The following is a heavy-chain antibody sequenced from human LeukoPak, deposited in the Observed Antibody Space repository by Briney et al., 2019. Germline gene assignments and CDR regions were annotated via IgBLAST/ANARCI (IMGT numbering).Heavy chain of an antibody. D-gene: IGHD6-19*01. CDR1: GGSIFSNY. J-gene: IGHJ4*02. Sequence: SETLSLTCTVSGGSIFSNYWSWIRQPPGKGLEWIGYIYYTGSTNYNPSLESRVAISLDTSENQFSLHLSSVTAADTAVYYCARRTSGWPYLDFWGQGTLVTVSS. CDR2: IYYTGST. CDR3: ARRTSGWPYLDF. V-gene: IGHV4-59*08.